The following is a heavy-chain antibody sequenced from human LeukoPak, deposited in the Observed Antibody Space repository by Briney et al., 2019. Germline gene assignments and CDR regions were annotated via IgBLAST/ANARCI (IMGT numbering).Heavy chain of an antibody. D-gene: IGHD2-2*01. V-gene: IGHV5-10-1*01. CDR2: IDPSDSYT. CDR1: GYSFTTYW. CDR3: AREGADVVVPAAIAPRGMDV. Sequence: GESLKISCKGSGYSFTTYWISWVRQMPGKGLEGVGRIDPSDSYTNYSPSFQGHVTISADKSISTAYLQWSSLKASDTAMYYCAREGADVVVPAAIAPRGMDVWGKGTTVTVSS. J-gene: IGHJ6*04.